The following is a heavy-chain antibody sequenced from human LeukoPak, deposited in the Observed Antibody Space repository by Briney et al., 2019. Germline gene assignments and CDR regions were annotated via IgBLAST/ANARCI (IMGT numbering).Heavy chain of an antibody. V-gene: IGHV3-23*01. CDR2: VSGIGDNT. Sequence: PGGSLRLSCAASGFTFINYAMTWVRPASGKGLEWVATVSGIGDNTHYADSVKGRFTISRDNSKNMVFLQMTSLRVEDTAVYYCAKVPSNGGNSDDFWGQGTQVTVSS. CDR3: AKVPSNGGNSDDF. CDR1: GFTFINYA. J-gene: IGHJ4*02. D-gene: IGHD2-8*01.